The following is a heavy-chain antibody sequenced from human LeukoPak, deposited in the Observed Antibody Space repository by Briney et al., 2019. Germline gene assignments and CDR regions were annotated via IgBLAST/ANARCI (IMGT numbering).Heavy chain of an antibody. Sequence: GGSLRLSCAASGFTFSSYAMSWVRQAPGKGLEWVSAISGSGGSTYYADSVKGRFTISRDNSKNTLYLQLSSLRAEDTAVYYCAKAYCSSTSCYADHWGQGTLVTVSS. CDR2: ISGSGGST. V-gene: IGHV3-23*01. J-gene: IGHJ5*02. D-gene: IGHD2-2*01. CDR1: GFTFSSYA. CDR3: AKAYCSSTSCYADH.